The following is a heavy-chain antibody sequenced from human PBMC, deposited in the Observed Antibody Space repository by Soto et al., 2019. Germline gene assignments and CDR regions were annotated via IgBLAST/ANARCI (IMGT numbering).Heavy chain of an antibody. CDR1: GGTFSSYA. D-gene: IGHD2-15*01. Sequence: QVQLVQSGAEVKKPGSSVKVSCKASGGTFSSYAISWVRQAPGQGLEWMGGIIPIFGTANYAQKFQGRVTITADESTSTAYMELSSLRSGDTAVYYCASVLLGYCSGGSCGAMGAFDIWGQGTMVTVSS. J-gene: IGHJ3*02. CDR3: ASVLLGYCSGGSCGAMGAFDI. CDR2: IIPIFGTA. V-gene: IGHV1-69*01.